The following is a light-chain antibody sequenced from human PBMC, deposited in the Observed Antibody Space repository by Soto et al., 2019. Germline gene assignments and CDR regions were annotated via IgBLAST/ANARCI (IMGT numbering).Light chain of an antibody. CDR3: QHCDTYWA. J-gene: IGKJ1*01. Sequence: DIPMTQSPSTLSASLGDRVTIMCRASRNIERWLAWYQQKPGRAPKLLISDASTLETGVPSRFSGGGSGTEFTLTISNLQADDFATYYCQHCDTYWAFGPGTRVEVE. CDR2: DAS. V-gene: IGKV1-5*02. CDR1: RNIERW.